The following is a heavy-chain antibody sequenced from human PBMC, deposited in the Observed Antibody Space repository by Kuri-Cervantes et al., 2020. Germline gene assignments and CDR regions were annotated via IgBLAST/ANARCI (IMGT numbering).Heavy chain of an antibody. CDR1: GFTFSSYA. D-gene: IGHD3-9*01. Sequence: GGSLRLSCAASGFTFSSYAMHWVRQAPGKGLEYVSAISSNGGSTYYADSVKGRFTISRDNSKNTLYLQMNSLRAEDTAVYYCAKDGLNILTGYYKARGRIFDYWGQGTLVTVSS. J-gene: IGHJ4*02. CDR3: AKDGLNILTGYYKARGRIFDY. CDR2: ISSNGGST. V-gene: IGHV3-64*04.